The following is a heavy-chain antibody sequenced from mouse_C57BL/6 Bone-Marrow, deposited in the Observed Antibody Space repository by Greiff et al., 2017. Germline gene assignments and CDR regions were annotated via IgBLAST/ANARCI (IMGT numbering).Heavy chain of an antibody. CDR3: ARIYYGRGYAMDY. V-gene: IGHV1-63*01. CDR2: IYPGGGYT. D-gene: IGHD2-1*01. Sequence: VKLMEPGAELVRPGTSVKMSCKASGYTFTNYWIGWAKQRPGHGLEWIGDIYPGGGYTNYNEKFKGKATLTADKSSSTAYMQFSSLTSEDSAIDYCARIYYGRGYAMDYWGQGTSVTVSA. CDR1: GYTFTNYW. J-gene: IGHJ4*01.